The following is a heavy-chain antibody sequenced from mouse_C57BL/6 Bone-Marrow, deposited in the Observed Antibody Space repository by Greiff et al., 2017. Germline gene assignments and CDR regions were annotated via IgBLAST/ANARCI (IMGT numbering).Heavy chain of an antibody. Sequence: QVQLQQSGPELVKPGASVKISCKASGYAFSSSWMNWVKQRPGKGLEWIGRIYPGDGDTNYNGKFKGKATLTADKSSSTAYMQLSSLTSEDSAVYFCARGERDFDYWGQGTTLTVSS. J-gene: IGHJ2*01. CDR2: IYPGDGDT. V-gene: IGHV1-82*01. CDR3: ARGERDFDY. CDR1: GYAFSSSW.